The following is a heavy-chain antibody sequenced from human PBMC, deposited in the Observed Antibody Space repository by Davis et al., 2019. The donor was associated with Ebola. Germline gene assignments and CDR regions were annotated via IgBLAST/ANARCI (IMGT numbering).Heavy chain of an antibody. CDR2: IYHSGST. D-gene: IGHD6-6*01. V-gene: IGHV4-4*02. CDR1: GGSISSSNW. CDR3: ARDPQYSSSSAGLDY. J-gene: IGHJ4*02. Sequence: MPSETLSLTCAVPGGSISSSNWWSWVRQPPGKGLEWIGEIYHSGSTNYNPSLKSRVTISVDKSKNQFSLKLSSVTAADTAVYYCARDPQYSSSSAGLDYWGQGTLVTVSS.